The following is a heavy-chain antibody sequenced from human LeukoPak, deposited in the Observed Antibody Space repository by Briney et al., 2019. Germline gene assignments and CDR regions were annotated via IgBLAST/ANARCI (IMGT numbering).Heavy chain of an antibody. Sequence: PSETLSLTCTVSGGSISSYYWSWIRQPPGKGLEWIGYIYYSGSTNYKPSLKSRVTILVDTSKNQFSLKLSSVTAADTAVYYCARQTGSGLFILPGGQGTLVTVSS. CDR1: GGSISSYY. J-gene: IGHJ4*02. D-gene: IGHD3/OR15-3a*01. V-gene: IGHV4-59*01. CDR2: IYYSGST. CDR3: ARQTGSGLFILP.